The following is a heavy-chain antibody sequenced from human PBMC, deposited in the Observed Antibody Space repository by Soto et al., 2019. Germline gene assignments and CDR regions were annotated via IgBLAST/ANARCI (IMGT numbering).Heavy chain of an antibody. CDR1: GFTFSSYA. Sequence: EVQLLESGGGLVQPGGSLRLSCAASGFTFSSYAMSWVRQAPEKGLEWVSGISGSGGSTYYADSVKGRFTVSRDNSKNTLYLQMNSLRAEDTAVYYCAKELAVASISFDYWGQGTLVTVSS. V-gene: IGHV3-23*01. J-gene: IGHJ4*02. D-gene: IGHD3-9*01. CDR2: ISGSGGST. CDR3: AKELAVASISFDY.